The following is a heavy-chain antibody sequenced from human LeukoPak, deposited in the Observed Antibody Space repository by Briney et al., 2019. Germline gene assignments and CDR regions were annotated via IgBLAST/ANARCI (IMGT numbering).Heavy chain of an antibody. J-gene: IGHJ4*02. Sequence: ASVKVSCKASGYTFTSYDINWVRQATGQGLEWMGWMNPNSGNTGYAQKFQGRVTMTRNTSISTAYMELRSLRSDDTAVYYCARSYYYGSGSYYNVAGYFDYWGQGTLVTVSS. D-gene: IGHD3-10*01. CDR3: ARSYYYGSGSYYNVAGYFDY. CDR2: MNPNSGNT. CDR1: GYTFTSYD. V-gene: IGHV1-8*01.